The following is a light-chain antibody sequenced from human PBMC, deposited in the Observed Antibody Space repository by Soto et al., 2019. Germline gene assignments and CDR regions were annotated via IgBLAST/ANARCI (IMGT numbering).Light chain of an antibody. J-gene: IGKJ1*01. CDR3: QQYNTYSGT. CDR1: QGISSY. CDR2: KAS. V-gene: IGKV1D-8*03. Sequence: VIWMTQSPSLLSASTGYRVTISCRMSQGISSYLAWYQQKPGKAAKLLIYKASGLESGVPSRFGGSGYGTEFTLTISSLQSDDFATYYCQQYNTYSGTFGQGTKVDIK.